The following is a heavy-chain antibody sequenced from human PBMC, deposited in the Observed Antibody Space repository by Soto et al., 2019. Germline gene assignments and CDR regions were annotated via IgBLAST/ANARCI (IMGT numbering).Heavy chain of an antibody. V-gene: IGHV3-23*01. CDR2: FTRNGNT. CDR1: GFTFSNYA. Sequence: EVQLLESAGGLEQPGGSLRLACAASGFTFSNYAMSWVRQPPGKGLEWVSTFTRNGNTYYADSVKGRFTISRDNSKNPLSLQMDSLRAEDTAVYYCAREFAPGSPNYDYWGLGTLVTVSS. J-gene: IGHJ4*02. CDR3: AREFAPGSPNYDY. D-gene: IGHD3-10*01.